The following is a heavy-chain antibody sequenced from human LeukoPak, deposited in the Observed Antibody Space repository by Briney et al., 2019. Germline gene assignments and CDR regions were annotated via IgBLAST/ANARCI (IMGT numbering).Heavy chain of an antibody. V-gene: IGHV1-69*04. CDR1: GGTFSSYA. J-gene: IGHJ3*02. D-gene: IGHD2-15*01. CDR3: AIVARLPLHAFDI. CDR2: IIPILGIA. Sequence: RASVTVSCKASGGTFSSYAISWVRRAPGQGLEWMGRIIPILGIANYAQKFQGRVTITADKSTSTAYMELSSLRSEDTAVYYCAIVARLPLHAFDIWGQGTMVTVSS.